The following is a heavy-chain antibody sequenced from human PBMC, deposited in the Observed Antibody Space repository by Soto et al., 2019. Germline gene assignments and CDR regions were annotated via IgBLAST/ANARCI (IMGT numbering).Heavy chain of an antibody. D-gene: IGHD1-26*01. CDR1: GGSISSYY. Sequence: SETLSLTCTVSGGSISSYYWSWIRQPAGKGLEWIGRIYTSGSTNYNPSLKSRVTMSVDTSKNQFSLKLSSVTAADTAVYYCARDLPFFSSFGRGTDVWGQGTTVTVSS. J-gene: IGHJ6*02. CDR2: IYTSGST. V-gene: IGHV4-4*07. CDR3: ARDLPFFSSFGRGTDV.